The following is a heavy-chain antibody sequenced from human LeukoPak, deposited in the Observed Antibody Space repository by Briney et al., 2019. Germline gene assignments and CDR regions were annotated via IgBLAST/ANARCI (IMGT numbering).Heavy chain of an antibody. CDR1: GGSISSSSYY. CDR3: ARTYYDFWSGYYTDYYYYMDV. Sequence: KPSETLSLTCTVSGGSISSSSYYWGWIRQPPGKGLEWIGSIYYSGSTYYNPSLKSRVTISVDTSKNQFSLKLSSVTAADTAVYYCARTYYDFWSGYYTDYYYYMDVWGKGTTVTVSS. CDR2: IYYSGST. V-gene: IGHV4-39*01. J-gene: IGHJ6*03. D-gene: IGHD3-3*01.